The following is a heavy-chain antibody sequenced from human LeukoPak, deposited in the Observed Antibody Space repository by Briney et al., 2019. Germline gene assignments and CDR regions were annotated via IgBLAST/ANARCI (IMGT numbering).Heavy chain of an antibody. V-gene: IGHV4-59*01. CDR3: ARAVYGDYPDY. CDR1: GGSISSYY. Sequence: SETLSLTCTVSGGSISSYYWSWLRQPPGKGLEWIGYIYYSGSTNYNPSLKSRVTISVDTSKNQFSLKLSSVTAADTAVYYCARAVYGDYPDYWGQGALVTVSS. D-gene: IGHD4-17*01. CDR2: IYYSGST. J-gene: IGHJ4*02.